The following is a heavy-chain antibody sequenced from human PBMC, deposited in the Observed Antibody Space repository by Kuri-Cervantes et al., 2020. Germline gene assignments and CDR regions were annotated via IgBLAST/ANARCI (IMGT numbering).Heavy chain of an antibody. CDR1: GGSISSYY. CDR2: ISYSGNT. D-gene: IGHD2-15*01. Sequence: SETLSLTCTVSGGSISSYYWSWIRQPPGQGLEWIGYISYSGNTSYNPSLKSRVTISVDTSKNHFSLSLTSVTAADTAVYYCARVHSNSYSFFDSWGQGTLVTVSS. V-gene: IGHV4-59*01. CDR3: ARVHSNSYSFFDS. J-gene: IGHJ4*02.